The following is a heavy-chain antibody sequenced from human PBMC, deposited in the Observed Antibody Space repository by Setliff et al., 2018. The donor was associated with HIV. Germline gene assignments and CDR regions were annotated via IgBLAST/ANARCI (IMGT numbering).Heavy chain of an antibody. CDR1: GYTFTDYF. CDR2: ISPNNGDT. CDR3: ARQLSNSLES. Sequence: ASVKVSCKASGYTFTDYFMHWVRQAPGQGLEWMGWISPNNGDTTIPQRFQGRVTMTSDTSINTAYMEFSSLRSDDTAVYYCARQLSNSLESWGQGTLVTVSS. V-gene: IGHV1-2*02. D-gene: IGHD1-1*01. J-gene: IGHJ4*02.